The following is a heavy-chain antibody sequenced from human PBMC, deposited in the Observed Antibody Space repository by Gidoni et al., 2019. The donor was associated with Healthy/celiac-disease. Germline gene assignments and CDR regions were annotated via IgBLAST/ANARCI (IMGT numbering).Heavy chain of an antibody. CDR1: GFTFSSYA. Sequence: EVQLVESGGGLVQPGGSLRLSCAASGFTFSSYAMPWVRQAPGKGLEYVSAISSNGGSTYYANSVKVRFTISRDNSKNTLYLQMGSLRAEDMAVYYCATSSGYRDAFDIWGQGTMVTVSS. V-gene: IGHV3-64*01. CDR3: ATSSGYRDAFDI. J-gene: IGHJ3*02. D-gene: IGHD3-22*01. CDR2: ISSNGGST.